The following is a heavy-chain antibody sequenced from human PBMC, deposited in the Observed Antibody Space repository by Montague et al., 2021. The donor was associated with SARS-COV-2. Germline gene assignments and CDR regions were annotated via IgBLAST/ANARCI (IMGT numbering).Heavy chain of an antibody. J-gene: IGHJ4*02. CDR3: ARRRLLEYYFDF. Sequence: SETLSLTCTVSGDSVSSSDHYWGWIRQPPGKGLEWIGIVYYSGYTYYNPSVRGRVTISIDASKNQLSLKLSSLTATDTAIYDCARRRLLEYYFDFWGQGTLLTVSS. CDR1: GDSVSSSDHY. V-gene: IGHV4-39*01. D-gene: IGHD1-1*01. CDR2: VYYSGYT.